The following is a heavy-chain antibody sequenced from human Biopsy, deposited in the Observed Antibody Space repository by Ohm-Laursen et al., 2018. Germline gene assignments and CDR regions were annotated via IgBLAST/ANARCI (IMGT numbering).Heavy chain of an antibody. CDR1: GESMGTYY. J-gene: IGHJ5*01. D-gene: IGHD3-3*01. CDR2: IYYSGTT. Sequence: DTLSLTCPVSGESMGTYYWSWIRQPPGKVMEWIASIYYSGTTHKNPSLKSRVTISVDTSQGLLSLDLSSVTAADTAVYYCARVRGGFLEWFDYWGQGTLVTVSS. CDR3: ARVRGGFLEWFDY. V-gene: IGHV4-59*07.